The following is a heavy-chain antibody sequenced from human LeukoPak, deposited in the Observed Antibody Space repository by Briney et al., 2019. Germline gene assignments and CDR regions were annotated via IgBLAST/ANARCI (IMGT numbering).Heavy chain of an antibody. CDR1: GSTFSSNE. CDR3: ARGRDGYNFDC. CDR2: ISSSGSYI. Sequence: GGSLRLSCAASGSTFSSNEMNWVRQAPGKGLEWVSYISSSGSYIYYVDSVKGRFTISRDNVKNSLYLQMNSLRADDTAVYYCARGRDGYNFDCWGQGTLVTVSS. D-gene: IGHD5-24*01. J-gene: IGHJ4*02. V-gene: IGHV3-48*03.